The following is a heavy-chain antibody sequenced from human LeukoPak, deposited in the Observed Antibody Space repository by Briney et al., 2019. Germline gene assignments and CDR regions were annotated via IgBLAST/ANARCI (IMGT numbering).Heavy chain of an antibody. CDR3: ARGLVVVVAATRASGY. CDR1: GFTFSDYY. D-gene: IGHD2-15*01. Sequence: PGGSLRLSCAASGFTFSDYYMSWIRQAPGKGLEWVSYISSSGSTIYYADSVKGRFTISRDNAKNSLYLQMNSLRAEDTAVYYCARGLVVVVAATRASGYWGQGTLVTVSS. CDR2: ISSSGSTI. J-gene: IGHJ4*02. V-gene: IGHV3-11*04.